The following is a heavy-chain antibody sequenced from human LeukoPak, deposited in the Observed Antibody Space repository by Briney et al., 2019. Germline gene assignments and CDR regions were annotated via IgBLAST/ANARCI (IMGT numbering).Heavy chain of an antibody. Sequence: GGSLGLSCTVSGFTFSNYAMTWVRQAPGKGLEWVSGLSGSGVRTDYADSVKGRFTVSRDISKDTLYLQMNDLRAEDTAVYYCAKAEGYSTGWFSYWGQGTLVTVSS. V-gene: IGHV3-23*01. CDR2: LSGSGVRT. J-gene: IGHJ4*02. D-gene: IGHD6-19*01. CDR3: AKAEGYSTGWFSY. CDR1: GFTFSNYA.